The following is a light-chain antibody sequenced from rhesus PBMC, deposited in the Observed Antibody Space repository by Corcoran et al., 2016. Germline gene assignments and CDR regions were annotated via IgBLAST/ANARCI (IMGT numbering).Light chain of an antibody. V-gene: IGKV1-44*01. J-gene: IGKJ2*01. CDR1: KTINSY. CDR2: AAS. Sequence: DIQMTQSPSSLSVSVGDRVTITCRASKTINSYLAWYQQKPGKVHKLLIYAASSWESGFPSRFSGSGSGTDFTLSISSLQPEDFATYYCQQHFGHPYSFGQGTKVEIK. CDR3: QQHFGHPYS.